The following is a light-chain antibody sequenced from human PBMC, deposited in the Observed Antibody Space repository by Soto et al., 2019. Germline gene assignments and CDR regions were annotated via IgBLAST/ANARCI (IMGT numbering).Light chain of an antibody. CDR1: SSNIAPNT. J-gene: IGLJ1*01. Sequence: QSVLTQPPSASGTPGQRVTISCSGSSSNIAPNTVNWYQHLPGAAPQLLIFANDRRPSAVPDRFSGSRSGTSASLAISGLQSEDEADYYCAAWDDSLNGYVFGTGTKLTVL. CDR3: AAWDDSLNGYV. CDR2: AND. V-gene: IGLV1-44*01.